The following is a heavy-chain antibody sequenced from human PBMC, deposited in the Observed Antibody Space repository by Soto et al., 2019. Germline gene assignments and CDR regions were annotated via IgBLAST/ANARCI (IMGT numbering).Heavy chain of an antibody. V-gene: IGHV4-4*02. D-gene: IGHD2-15*01. CDR1: SGSISNSNW. CDR2: IYHSGST. J-gene: IGHJ4*02. CDR3: ARVADYCRGGSCPSDY. Sequence: SETLSLTCAVSSGSISNSNWWTWVRQPPGKGLEWIGEIYHSGSTNYNPSLKSRVTISIDKSKNQFSLKLSSVTAADTAVYYCARVADYCRGGSCPSDYWGQGTLVTVSS.